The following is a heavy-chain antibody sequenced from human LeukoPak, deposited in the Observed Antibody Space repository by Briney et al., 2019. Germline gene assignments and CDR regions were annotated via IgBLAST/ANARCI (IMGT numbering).Heavy chain of an antibody. J-gene: IGHJ4*02. Sequence: SVKVSCKASGGTFSSYAISWVRQAPGQGLEWMGRIIPIFGTANYAQKFQGRVTITTDESTSTANKELSSLRSEDTAVYYCAARWSSGPSFWDQGTLVTVSS. V-gene: IGHV1-69*05. CDR2: IIPIFGTA. D-gene: IGHD3-22*01. CDR1: GGTFSSYA. CDR3: AARWSSGPSF.